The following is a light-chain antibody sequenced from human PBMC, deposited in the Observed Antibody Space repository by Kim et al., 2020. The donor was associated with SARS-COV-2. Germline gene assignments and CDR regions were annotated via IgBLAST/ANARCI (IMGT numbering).Light chain of an antibody. J-gene: IGKJ2*01. V-gene: IGKV1-39*01. CDR1: QSISSY. CDR2: AAS. Sequence: DIQMTQSPSSLSASVGDRVTITCRASQSISSYLNWYQQKPGKAPKLLIYAASSLQSGVPSRFSGSGSGTDFTLTISSLQPEDFATYYGQQSYSTPRTFGQGTKLGI. CDR3: QQSYSTPRT.